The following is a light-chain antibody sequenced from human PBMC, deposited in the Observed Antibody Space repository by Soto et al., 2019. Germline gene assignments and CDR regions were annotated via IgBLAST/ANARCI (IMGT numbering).Light chain of an antibody. CDR1: SSNIGSNT. J-gene: IGLJ2*01. V-gene: IGLV1-44*01. CDR3: QSFDTGLSGAI. CDR2: SNN. Sequence: QSVLTQPPSVSGTRGQRVTISCSGSSSNIGSNTANWYQHLPGTAPKVLIYSNNRRPSGVPDRFSGSKSGTSASLAISGLQSEDEADYYCQSFDTGLSGAIFGGGTKVTVL.